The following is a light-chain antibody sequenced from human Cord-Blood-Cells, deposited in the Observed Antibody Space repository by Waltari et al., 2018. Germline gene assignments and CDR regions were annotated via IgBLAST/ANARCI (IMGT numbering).Light chain of an antibody. V-gene: IGLV2-14*01. CDR3: SSYTSSSTWV. J-gene: IGLJ3*02. Sequence: QSALTQPASVSGSPGQSITISCTGTTSDVGGYNYFSWYQEHPGQAPKPMIYDVSKRPSGVSNRFSGSKSGNTASLTISGLQAEDEADYCCSSYTSSSTWVFGGGTKLTVL. CDR1: TSDVGGYNY. CDR2: DVS.